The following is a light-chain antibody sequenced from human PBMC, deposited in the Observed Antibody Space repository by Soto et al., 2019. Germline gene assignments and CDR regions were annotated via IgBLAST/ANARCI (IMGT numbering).Light chain of an antibody. Sequence: EIVMTQSPATLSVSPGERVTLSCRTSQSVSSDLAWYQQKPGQAPRLLIYGASTRATGIPARFSGSGSGTEFTLTISSLQSEDFAVYYCQQYDSWRWTFGQGTKVDIK. J-gene: IGKJ1*01. V-gene: IGKV3-15*01. CDR1: QSVSSD. CDR3: QQYDSWRWT. CDR2: GAS.